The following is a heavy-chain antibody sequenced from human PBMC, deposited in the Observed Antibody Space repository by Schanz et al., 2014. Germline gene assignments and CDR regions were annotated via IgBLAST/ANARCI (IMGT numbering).Heavy chain of an antibody. CDR2: IGGSGDST. V-gene: IGHV3-23*04. CDR1: GFTVSNSY. D-gene: IGHD3-22*01. CDR3: AKQHGVIQQVSDY. J-gene: IGHJ4*02. Sequence: DVQLVDSGGGLVQPGGSLRLSCAASGFTVSNSYIHWVRQAPGKGLEWVSGIGGSGDSTHYADSVKGRFIISRDNSKNTLYLQVNSLRAEDTAVYYCAKQHGVIQQVSDYWGQGTLVTVSS.